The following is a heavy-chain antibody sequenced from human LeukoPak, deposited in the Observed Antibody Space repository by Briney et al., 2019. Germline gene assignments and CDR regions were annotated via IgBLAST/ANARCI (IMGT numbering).Heavy chain of an antibody. CDR1: GYSITSGSY. V-gene: IGHV4-38-2*02. Sequence: SETLSLTCIVSGYSITSGSYWGWIRQPAGKGLEWIGSFYPTGNTYYNPSLKSPDTISVDTSKSQFSMKLTSVTAPDTAVYYCASKVVTTSNYFDHWGQGTLVTVSS. D-gene: IGHD4-23*01. CDR2: FYPTGNT. CDR3: ASKVVTTSNYFDH. J-gene: IGHJ4*02.